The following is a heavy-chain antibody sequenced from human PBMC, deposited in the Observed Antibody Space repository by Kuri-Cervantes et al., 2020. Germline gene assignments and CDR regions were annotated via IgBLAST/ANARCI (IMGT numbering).Heavy chain of an antibody. V-gene: IGHV1-18*01. CDR2: ISAYNGNT. D-gene: IGHD6-19*01. J-gene: IGHJ4*02. CDR1: GYTFTSYG. Sequence: ASVKVSCKASGYTFTSYGISWVRQAPGQGLEWMGWISAYNGNTNYAQKFQGRVTITADESTSTAYMELSSLRSEDTAVYYCARGYSSGWYTPFDYWGQGTLVTVSS. CDR3: ARGYSSGWYTPFDY.